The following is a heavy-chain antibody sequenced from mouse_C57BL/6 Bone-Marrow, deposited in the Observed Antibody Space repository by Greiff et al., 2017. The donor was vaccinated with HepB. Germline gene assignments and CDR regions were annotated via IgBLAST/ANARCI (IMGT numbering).Heavy chain of an antibody. CDR3: ALLTTARDYYDMDY. J-gene: IGHJ4*01. D-gene: IGHD1-2*01. CDR2: IDPSDSYT. CDR1: GYTFTSYW. V-gene: IGHV1-50*01. Sequence: QVQLQQPGAELVKPGASVKLSCKASGYTFTSYWMQWVKQRPGQGLEWIGEIDPSDSYTNYNQKFKGKATLTVDTSSSTAYMQLSSLTSEDSAVYYCALLTTARDYYDMDYWGQGTSVTVSS.